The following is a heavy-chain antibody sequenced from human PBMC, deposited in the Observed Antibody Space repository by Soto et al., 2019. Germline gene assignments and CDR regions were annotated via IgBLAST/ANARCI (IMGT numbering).Heavy chain of an antibody. D-gene: IGHD5-12*01. J-gene: IGHJ4*02. CDR2: IWYDGSNK. Sequence: PGGSLRLSCAASGFTFSSYGMHWVRQAPGKGLEWVAVIWYDGSNKYYADSVKGRFTISRDNSKSTLYLQMNSLRAEDTAVYYCARDSIYSGYDDLGYFDYWGQGTLVTVSS. CDR1: GFTFSSYG. CDR3: ARDSIYSGYDDLGYFDY. V-gene: IGHV3-33*01.